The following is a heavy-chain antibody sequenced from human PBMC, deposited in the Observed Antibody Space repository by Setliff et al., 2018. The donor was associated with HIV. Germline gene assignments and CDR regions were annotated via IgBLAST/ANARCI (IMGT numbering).Heavy chain of an antibody. Sequence: ASVKVSCKASGGTFSSYAISWVRQAPGQGLEWLGMINPSDGSTTYAQKFQGRVTMTSDTSTSTVYMDLSSLRSEDTAIYYCARGSAAAGRYYYYYYYMDVWGKGTTVTVSS. J-gene: IGHJ6*03. CDR2: INPSDGST. V-gene: IGHV1-46*01. D-gene: IGHD6-13*01. CDR3: ARGSAAAGRYYYYYYYMDV. CDR1: GGTFSSYA.